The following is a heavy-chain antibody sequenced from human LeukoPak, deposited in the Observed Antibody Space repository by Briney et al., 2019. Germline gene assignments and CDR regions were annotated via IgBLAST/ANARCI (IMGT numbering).Heavy chain of an antibody. CDR1: GFTFSSYA. CDR3: AKDLDLGSLAPPPYFDY. CDR2: ISGSGDNT. D-gene: IGHD3-3*01. V-gene: IGHV3-23*01. Sequence: GGSLRLSCAASGFTFSSYAMSWVRQVPGKGLEWVSVISGSGDNTYYADSVKGRFTISRDNSKNMLYLQMNSLRAEDTAVYYCAKDLDLGSLAPPPYFDYWGQGTLVTVSS. J-gene: IGHJ4*02.